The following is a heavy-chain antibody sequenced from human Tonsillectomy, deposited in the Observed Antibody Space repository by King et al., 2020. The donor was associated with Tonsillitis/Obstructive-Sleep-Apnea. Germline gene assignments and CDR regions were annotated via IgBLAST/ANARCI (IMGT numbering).Heavy chain of an antibody. CDR3: AGGIVAVPAANLDY. D-gene: IGHD2-2*01. CDR2: IYYSGST. CDR1: GGSINNYY. V-gene: IGHV4-59*01. J-gene: IGHJ4*02. Sequence: PLQESGPGLVKPSETLSLTCTVSGGSINNYYWSWVRPPPGKGLEWIGYIYYSGSTNYNPSLKSRVTISLDTSKNQFSLKLSSVTAADTAVYYCAGGIVAVPAANLDYWGQGTLVTVSS.